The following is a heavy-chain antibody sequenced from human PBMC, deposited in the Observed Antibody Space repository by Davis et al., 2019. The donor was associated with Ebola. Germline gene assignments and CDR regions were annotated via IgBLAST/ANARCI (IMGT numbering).Heavy chain of an antibody. CDR1: GGSISNGGYS. CDR2: IYQSGST. D-gene: IGHD6-19*01. J-gene: IGHJ4*02. Sequence: PSETLSLTCAVSGGSISNGGYSWSWFRQPPGKGLEWIGYIYQSGSTYYNPSLKSRVTISVDTSKNQFSLKLSSVTAADTAVYYCARTRGGGIAVAGYFDYWGQGTLVTVSS. CDR3: ARTRGGGIAVAGYFDY. V-gene: IGHV4-30-2*05.